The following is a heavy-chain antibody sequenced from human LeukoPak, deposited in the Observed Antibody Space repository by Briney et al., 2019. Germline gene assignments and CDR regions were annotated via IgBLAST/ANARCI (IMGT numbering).Heavy chain of an antibody. Sequence: SETLSLTCTVSGGSISSYYWSWIRQPAGKGLEWIGRIYTSGSTNYNPSLKSRVTMSVDTAKNQVSLSLSSVTAADTAVYYCARDSGTTGEVKFDPWGQGSLVTVSS. CDR1: GGSISSYY. D-gene: IGHD3-10*01. J-gene: IGHJ5*02. V-gene: IGHV4-4*07. CDR3: ARDSGTTGEVKFDP. CDR2: IYTSGST.